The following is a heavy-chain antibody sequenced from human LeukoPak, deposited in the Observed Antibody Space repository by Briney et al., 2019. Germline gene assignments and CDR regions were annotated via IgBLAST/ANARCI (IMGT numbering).Heavy chain of an antibody. CDR3: ATNPTYYDILTDQNWFDP. D-gene: IGHD3-9*01. J-gene: IGHJ5*02. Sequence: GASVKVSCKASGYTFTSYDINWVRQATGQGLEWMGWMNPNSGNTGYAQKFQGRVTMTEDTSTDTAYMELSSLRSEDTAVYYCATNPTYYDILTDQNWFDPWGQGTLVTVSS. CDR2: MNPNSGNT. V-gene: IGHV1-8*01. CDR1: GYTFTSYD.